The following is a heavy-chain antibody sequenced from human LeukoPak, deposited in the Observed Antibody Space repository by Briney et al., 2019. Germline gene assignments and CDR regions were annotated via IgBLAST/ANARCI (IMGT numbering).Heavy chain of an antibody. J-gene: IGHJ6*03. CDR2: ISSSSSYI. Sequence: GGSLRLSCAASGFTLSSYSMNWVRQAPGKGLEWVSSISSSSSYIYYADSVKGRFTISRDNAKNSLYLQMNSLRAEDTAVYYCARVRIYYYMDVWGKGTTVTVSS. CDR3: ARVRIYYYMDV. V-gene: IGHV3-21*01. D-gene: IGHD3-10*01. CDR1: GFTLSSYS.